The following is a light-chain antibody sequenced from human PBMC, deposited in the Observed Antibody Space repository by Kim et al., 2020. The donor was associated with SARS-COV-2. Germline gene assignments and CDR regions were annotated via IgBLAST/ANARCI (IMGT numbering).Light chain of an antibody. J-gene: IGKJ1*01. CDR1: QGISSY. Sequence: ASTGDRGTITCRASQGISSYLAWYQQKPGKAPKLLIYAASTLQSGVPSRFSGSGSGTDFTLTISCLQSEDFATYYCQQYYSYPRTFGQGTKVDIK. CDR2: AAS. V-gene: IGKV1-8*01. CDR3: QQYYSYPRT.